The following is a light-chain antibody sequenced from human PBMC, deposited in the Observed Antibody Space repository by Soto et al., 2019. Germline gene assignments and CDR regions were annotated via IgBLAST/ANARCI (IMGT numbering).Light chain of an antibody. Sequence: QSALTQPPSASGSPGQSVTISCTGTSSDVGAYNYVSWYQQHPGKAPKLMICEVSKRPSGVPDRFSGSKSGNTASLTVSGLQAEDEADYYCSSYAGGNNLVFGGGTKLTVL. J-gene: IGLJ2*01. CDR2: EVS. CDR3: SSYAGGNNLV. V-gene: IGLV2-8*01. CDR1: SSDVGAYNY.